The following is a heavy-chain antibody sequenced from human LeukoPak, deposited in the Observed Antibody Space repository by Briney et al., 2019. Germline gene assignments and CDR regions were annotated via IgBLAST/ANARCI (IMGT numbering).Heavy chain of an antibody. D-gene: IGHD6-6*01. J-gene: IGHJ5*01. CDR2: ISWDGGTA. CDR3: AKGYSSSDNWFDS. CDR1: GFTFITYK. V-gene: IGHV3-43*01. Sequence: GGSLRLSCAASGFTFITYKMNWVRQPPGKGLEWVSLISWDGGTAHYVDSVKGRFTISRDNSKNSLYLQMNSLTTEDTALYYCAKGYSSSDNWFDSWGQGTLVTVSS.